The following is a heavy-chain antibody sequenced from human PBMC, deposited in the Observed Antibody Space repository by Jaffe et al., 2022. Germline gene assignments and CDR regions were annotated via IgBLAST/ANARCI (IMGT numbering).Heavy chain of an antibody. CDR1: GGSISNYF. D-gene: IGHD4-17*01. Sequence: QVQMQESGPGLVKPSETLSLTCTVSGGSISNYFWSWIRQPPGKGLEWIGYIYYSGSTNYNPSLKSRVTMSVDASKNQFSLRLTSMTAADTAVYYCARYGYYHFDMWGQGTMVTVSS. CDR2: IYYSGST. J-gene: IGHJ3*02. V-gene: IGHV4-59*12. CDR3: ARYGYYHFDM.